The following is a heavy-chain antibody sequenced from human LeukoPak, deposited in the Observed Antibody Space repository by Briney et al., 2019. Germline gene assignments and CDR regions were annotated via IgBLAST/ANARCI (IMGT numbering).Heavy chain of an antibody. V-gene: IGHV4-61*02. J-gene: IGHJ5*02. CDR2: IYTSGST. Sequence: SETLSLTCTVSGGSISSGSYYWSWIRQPAGKGLEWIGRIYTSGSTNYNPSLKSRVTISVDTSKNQFSLKLSSVTAADTAVYYCARDLPIVGATSGWFEPWGQGTLVTVSS. D-gene: IGHD1-26*01. CDR1: GGSISSGSYY. CDR3: ARDLPIVGATSGWFEP.